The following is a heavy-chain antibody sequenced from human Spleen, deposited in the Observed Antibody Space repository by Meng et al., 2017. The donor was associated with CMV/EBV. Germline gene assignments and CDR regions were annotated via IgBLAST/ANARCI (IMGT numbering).Heavy chain of an antibody. CDR3: AREYDCSSTSCYTGWFDP. D-gene: IGHD2-2*02. J-gene: IGHJ5*02. V-gene: IGHV1-69*05. CDR1: FICYA. Sequence: FICYAIRWVRQAPGQGLEWMGGIIPIFGTANYAQKFQGRVTITTDESTSTAYMELSSLRSEDTAVYYCAREYDCSSTSCYTGWFDPWGQGTLVTVSS. CDR2: IIPIFGTA.